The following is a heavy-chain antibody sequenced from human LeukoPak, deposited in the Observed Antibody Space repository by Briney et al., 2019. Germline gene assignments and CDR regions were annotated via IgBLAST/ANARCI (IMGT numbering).Heavy chain of an antibody. CDR1: GDSISRSKYY. J-gene: IGHJ4*02. V-gene: IGHV4-39*01. CDR2: IHYSGTT. CDR3: ARRRGDGDYRPDY. Sequence: SSETLSLTCSVSGDSISRSKYYWGWIRQPPGKGLEWIGSIHYSGTTYYNPSLKSRVTISVDTSKNQFSLTLTSVTAADTSVYYCARRRGDGDYRPDYWGQGTLVTVSS. D-gene: IGHD4-17*01.